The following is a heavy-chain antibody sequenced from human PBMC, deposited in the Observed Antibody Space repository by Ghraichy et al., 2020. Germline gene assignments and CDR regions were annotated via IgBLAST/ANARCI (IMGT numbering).Heavy chain of an antibody. D-gene: IGHD3-3*01. CDR2: INHSGST. V-gene: IGHV4-34*01. Sequence: SETLSLTCAVYGGSFSGYYWSWIRQPPGKGLEWIGEINHSGSTNYNPSLKSRVTISVDTSKNHFSLKLSSVTAADTAVYYCARGPLRFLEWTLDYWGQGTLVTVSS. CDR3: ARGPLRFLEWTLDY. J-gene: IGHJ4*02. CDR1: GGSFSGYY.